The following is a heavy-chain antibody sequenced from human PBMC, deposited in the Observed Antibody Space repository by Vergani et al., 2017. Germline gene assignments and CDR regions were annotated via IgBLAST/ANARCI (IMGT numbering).Heavy chain of an antibody. CDR1: GPPLTSYA. CDR3: ARDTGIVVAPYYYYYGRDV. Sequence: QVHLVQSGAEVKKPGSSVKSSSKASGPPLTSYAISWVRPAPGQGLEWMGGIIPIFGTANYAQKFQGRVTITADESTSTAYMELSSLRSEDTAVYYCARDTGIVVAPYYYYYGRDVWSQGTTVTVSS. CDR2: IIPIFGTA. V-gene: IGHV1-69*12. D-gene: IGHD3-22*01. J-gene: IGHJ6*02.